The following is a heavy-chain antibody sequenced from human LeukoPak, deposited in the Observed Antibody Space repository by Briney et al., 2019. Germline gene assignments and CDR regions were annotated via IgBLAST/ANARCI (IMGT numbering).Heavy chain of an antibody. CDR1: GFTFSSYG. V-gene: IGHV3-30*03. J-gene: IGHJ4*02. Sequence: PGRSLRLSCAASGFTFSSYGMHWVRQAPGKGLEWVAVISYDGSNKCYADSVKGRFTISRDNSKNTLYLQMNSLRAEDTAVYYCARVYGDYEQAIDYWGQGTLVTVSS. CDR2: ISYDGSNK. D-gene: IGHD4-17*01. CDR3: ARVYGDYEQAIDY.